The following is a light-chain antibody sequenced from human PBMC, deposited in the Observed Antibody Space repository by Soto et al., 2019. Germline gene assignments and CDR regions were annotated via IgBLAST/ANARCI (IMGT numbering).Light chain of an antibody. CDR2: AAS. Sequence: DIQMTQSPSSLSASVGDRVTITCRASQSISSYLNWYQQKPGKAPKLLIYAASSLQSGVPSRFSGSGSGTDFTLTISSLQPKDFATYYCQQSYSTLSWTFGQGTKV. J-gene: IGKJ1*01. V-gene: IGKV1-39*01. CDR3: QQSYSTLSWT. CDR1: QSISSY.